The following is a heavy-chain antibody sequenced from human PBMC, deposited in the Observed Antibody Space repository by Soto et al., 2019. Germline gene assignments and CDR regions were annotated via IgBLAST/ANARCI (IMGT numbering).Heavy chain of an antibody. V-gene: IGHV6-1*01. Sequence: SQTLSLTCAISGDSVSSNSAAWNWIRQSPSRGLEWLGRTYYRSKWYNDYAVSVKSRITINPDTSKNQFSLQLNSVTPDDTAVYYCATSSLGYCSSTSCYGHYNWFDPWGQGTLVTVSS. CDR1: GDSVSSNSAA. D-gene: IGHD2-2*01. CDR3: ATSSLGYCSSTSCYGHYNWFDP. CDR2: TYYRSKWYN. J-gene: IGHJ5*02.